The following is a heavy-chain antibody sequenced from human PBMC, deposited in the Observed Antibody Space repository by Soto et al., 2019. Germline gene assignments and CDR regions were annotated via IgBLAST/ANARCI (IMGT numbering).Heavy chain of an antibody. CDR1: GFTFSSYA. V-gene: IGHV3-23*01. CDR2: ISGSGGST. Sequence: EVQLLESGGGLVQPGGSLRLSCAASGFTFSSYAMSWVRQAPGKGLEWVSAISGSGGSTYYADSVKGRFTISRDNSRNTLYLQMNSLRAEDTAVYYCAKDDSSGSRPDYWGQGTLVTVSS. CDR3: AKDDSSGSRPDY. D-gene: IGHD3-22*01. J-gene: IGHJ4*02.